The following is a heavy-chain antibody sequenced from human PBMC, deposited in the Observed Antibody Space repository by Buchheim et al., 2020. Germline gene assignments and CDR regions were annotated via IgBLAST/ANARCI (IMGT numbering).Heavy chain of an antibody. J-gene: IGHJ4*02. CDR2: INAGNGNT. Sequence: QVQLVQSGAEVKKPGASVKVSCKASGYTFTSYAIHWVRQAPGQRLEWMGWINAGNGNTKYSQKFQSRVTITRDTSAGNGYMELSSLRSEDTAVYYCARDLGGTTIFGVVIIQGGMDYWGQGTL. V-gene: IGHV1-3*01. CDR3: ARDLGGTTIFGVVIIQGGMDY. D-gene: IGHD3-3*01. CDR1: GYTFTSYA.